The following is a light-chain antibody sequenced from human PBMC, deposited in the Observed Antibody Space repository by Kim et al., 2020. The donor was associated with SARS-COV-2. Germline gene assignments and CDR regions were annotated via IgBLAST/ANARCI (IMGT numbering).Light chain of an antibody. J-gene: IGLJ1*01. V-gene: IGLV2-23*02. CDR2: EVS. CDR1: SSDVGRYNL. CDR3: CSWRV. Sequence: VSGSPGQSITISCTGNSSDVGRYNLGSWYHQHPGKAPKLMIYEVSRRPSWVSNRFSGSTSGNTASLTISGVQAEDEADYYCCSWRVFGTGTKVTVL.